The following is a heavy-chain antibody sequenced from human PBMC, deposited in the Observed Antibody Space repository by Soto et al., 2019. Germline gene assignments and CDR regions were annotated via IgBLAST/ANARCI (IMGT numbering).Heavy chain of an antibody. Sequence: GGSLRLSCAASGFTFSSDSMNWVRQAAGEGLEWVSYISSSSSTIYYADSVKGRFTISRDNAKNSLYLQMNSLRDEDTAVYYCARELLPPYWYFDLWGRGTLVTVSS. D-gene: IGHD2-15*01. CDR2: ISSSSSTI. J-gene: IGHJ2*01. V-gene: IGHV3-48*02. CDR3: ARELLPPYWYFDL. CDR1: GFTFSSDS.